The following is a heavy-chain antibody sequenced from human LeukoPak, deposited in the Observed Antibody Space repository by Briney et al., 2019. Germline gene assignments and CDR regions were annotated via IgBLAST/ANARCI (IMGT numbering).Heavy chain of an antibody. D-gene: IGHD4-17*01. J-gene: IGHJ4*02. CDR1: GFTVSNNY. Sequence: GGSLRLSCAASGFTVSNNYMSWVRQAPGKGLEWVSIIYSGGSIYYADSVKGRFTISRDNAKNSLYLQMNSLRAEDTAVYYCARGGYGDSYGGGFDYWGQGTLVTVSS. CDR2: IYSGGSI. CDR3: ARGGYGDSYGGGFDY. V-gene: IGHV3-53*01.